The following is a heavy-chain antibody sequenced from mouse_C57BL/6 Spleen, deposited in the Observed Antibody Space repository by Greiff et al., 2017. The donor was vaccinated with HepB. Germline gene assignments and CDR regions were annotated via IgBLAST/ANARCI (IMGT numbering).Heavy chain of an antibody. CDR2: IRNKANGYTT. CDR1: GFTFTDYY. D-gene: IGHD1-1*01. CDR3: ARVGRSFWYFDV. Sequence: EVQLQESGGGLVQPGGSLSLSCAASGFTFTDYYMSWVRQPPGKALEWLGFIRNKANGYTTEYSASVKGRFTISRDNSQSILYLQMNALRAEDSATYYCARVGRSFWYFDVWGTGTTVTVSS. V-gene: IGHV7-3*01. J-gene: IGHJ1*03.